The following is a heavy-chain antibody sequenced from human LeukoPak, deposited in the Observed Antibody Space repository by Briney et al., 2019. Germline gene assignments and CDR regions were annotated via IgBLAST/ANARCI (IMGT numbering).Heavy chain of an antibody. CDR1: GYTFTSYY. Sequence: ASVKVSCKASGYTFTSYYMHWVRQAPGQGLEWMGIINPSGGSTSYAQKFQGRVTMTRDTSTSTAYMELSSLRSEDTAVYYCAAAGYYGSGSSFDAFDIWGQGTMVTVSS. CDR3: AAAGYYGSGSSFDAFDI. V-gene: IGHV1-46*01. CDR2: INPSGGST. D-gene: IGHD3-10*01. J-gene: IGHJ3*02.